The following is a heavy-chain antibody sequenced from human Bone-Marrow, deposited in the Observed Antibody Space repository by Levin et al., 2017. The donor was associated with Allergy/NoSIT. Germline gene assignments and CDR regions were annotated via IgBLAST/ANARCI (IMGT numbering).Heavy chain of an antibody. CDR1: GASISSSNW. CDR3: ARGSGTGTQTIKYYFDK. J-gene: IGHJ4*02. Sequence: PSETLSLTCAVSGASISSSNWWSWLRQSPGKGLEWIGEIYQSGSINYNPSLRSRLTISADRSNNHFSLKLSPVTAADTAVYYCARGSGTGTQTIKYYFDKWGQGTLVTVSA. V-gene: IGHV4-4*02. D-gene: IGHD2-8*02. CDR2: IYQSGSI.